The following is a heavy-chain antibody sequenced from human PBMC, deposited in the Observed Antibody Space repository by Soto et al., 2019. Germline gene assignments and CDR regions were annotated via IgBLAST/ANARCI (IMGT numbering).Heavy chain of an antibody. CDR1: GFTFSDYY. J-gene: IGHJ3*02. V-gene: IGHV3-11*01. CDR2: ISSSGSTI. Sequence: GGFLRLSCAASGFTFSDYYMSWIRQAPGKGLEWVSYISSSGSTIYYADSVKGRFTISRDNAKNSLYLQMNSLRAEDTAVYYCASSYSSGYGAFDIWGQGTMVTVSS. D-gene: IGHD6-19*01. CDR3: ASSYSSGYGAFDI.